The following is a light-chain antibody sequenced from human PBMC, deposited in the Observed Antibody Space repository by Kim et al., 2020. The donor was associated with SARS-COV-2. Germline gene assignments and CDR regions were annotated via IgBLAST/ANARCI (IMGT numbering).Light chain of an antibody. CDR2: YDS. V-gene: IGLV3-21*04. Sequence: PGKTARGSCGGNSIGSKSVHWYQQKSGQAPVLVIYYDSDRPSGIPERFSGSNSGITATLTISRVEAGDEADYYCQVWDSSSDHRVVFGGGTQLTVL. CDR3: QVWDSSSDHRVV. CDR1: SIGSKS. J-gene: IGLJ2*01.